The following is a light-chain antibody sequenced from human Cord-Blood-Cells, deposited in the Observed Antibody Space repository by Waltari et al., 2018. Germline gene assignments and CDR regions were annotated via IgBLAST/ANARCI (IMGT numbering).Light chain of an antibody. CDR1: QGISSY. Sequence: IRMTQSPSSFSASTGDRVTITCRASQGISSYLAWYQQKPGKAPKLLIYAASTLQSGVPSRFSGSGSGTDFTLTISCLQSEDFATYYCQQYYSYPPTFGQGTKVEIK. CDR3: QQYYSYPPT. CDR2: AAS. V-gene: IGKV1-8*01. J-gene: IGKJ1*01.